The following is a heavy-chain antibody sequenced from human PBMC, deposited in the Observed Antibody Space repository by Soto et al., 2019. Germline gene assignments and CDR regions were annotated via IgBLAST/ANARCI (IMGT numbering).Heavy chain of an antibody. CDR1: GGSISSGDYY. V-gene: IGHV4-61*08. D-gene: IGHD3-22*01. CDR3: ARLGGYVSVGYYYLWDS. CDR2: IYYSGST. J-gene: IGHJ4*02. Sequence: SETLSLTCTVSGGSISSGDYYWIWIRPPPGKGLEWIGYIYYSGSTNYNPSLKSRVTISVDTSKNQFSLKLSSVAAADTAVYYCARLGGYVSVGYYYLWDSWGQGTLVTVSS.